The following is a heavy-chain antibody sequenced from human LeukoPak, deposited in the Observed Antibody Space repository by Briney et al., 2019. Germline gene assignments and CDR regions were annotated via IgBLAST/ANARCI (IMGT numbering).Heavy chain of an antibody. CDR2: IYYSGST. V-gene: IGHV4-59*01. D-gene: IGHD3-16*01. CDR3: ARDSGFGDLFDY. J-gene: IGHJ4*02. CDR1: GGSISSYY. Sequence: SETLSLTCTVSGGSISSYYWSWIRQPPGRGLEWIGYIYYSGSTNYNPSLKSRVTISVDTSKNQFSLKLSSVTAADTAVYYCARDSGFGDLFDYWGQGTLVTVSS.